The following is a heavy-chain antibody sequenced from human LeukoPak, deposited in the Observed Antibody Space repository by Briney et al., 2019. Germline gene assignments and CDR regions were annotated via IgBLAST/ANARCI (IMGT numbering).Heavy chain of an antibody. J-gene: IGHJ5*02. Sequence: PSETLSLTCTVSGGSISSGDYYWSWIRQPPGKGLEWIGYIYYSGSTYYNPSLKSRVTISGDTSKNQFSLKLSSVTAADTAVYYCARALINNWFDPWGQGTLVTVSS. CDR2: IYYSGST. CDR3: ARALINNWFDP. D-gene: IGHD3-16*01. CDR1: GGSISSGDYY. V-gene: IGHV4-30-4*01.